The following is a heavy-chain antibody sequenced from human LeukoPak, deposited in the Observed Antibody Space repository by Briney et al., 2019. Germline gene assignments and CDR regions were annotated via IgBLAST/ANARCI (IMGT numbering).Heavy chain of an antibody. V-gene: IGHV3-64*04. J-gene: IGHJ4*02. CDR1: GFTFSSYA. CDR3: AKASAIKTTVTTFDY. CDR2: IRSNGGST. Sequence: PGGSLRLSCSASGFTFSSYAMHWVRQAPGKGLEYVSAIRSNGGSTYYADSVKGRFAISRDNSKNTLYLQMSSLRAEDTAVYYCAKASAIKTTVTTFDYWGPGTLVTVSS. D-gene: IGHD4-17*01.